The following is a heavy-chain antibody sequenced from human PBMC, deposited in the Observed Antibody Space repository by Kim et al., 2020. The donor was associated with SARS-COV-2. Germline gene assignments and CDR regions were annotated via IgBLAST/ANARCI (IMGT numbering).Heavy chain of an antibody. D-gene: IGHD6-19*01. Sequence: GGSLRLSCAASGFTFSSYGMHWVRQAPGKGLEWVAVISYDGSNKYYADSVKGRFTISRDNSKNTLYLQMNSLRAEDTAVYYCAKGSMVRGVTPGIAVAGPNLGGAFDIWGQGTMVTVSS. CDR2: ISYDGSNK. V-gene: IGHV3-30*18. CDR3: AKGSMVRGVTPGIAVAGPNLGGAFDI. J-gene: IGHJ3*02. CDR1: GFTFSSYG.